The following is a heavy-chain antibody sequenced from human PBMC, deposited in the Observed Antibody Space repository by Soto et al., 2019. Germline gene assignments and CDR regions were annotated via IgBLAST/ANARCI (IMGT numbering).Heavy chain of an antibody. J-gene: IGHJ3*02. CDR2: INPSGGST. CDR3: ARADTSTMIVVLALDAFDI. Sequence: ASVKVSCKASGYTFTSYYMHWVRQAPGQGLEWMGIINPSGGSTSYAQKFQGRVTMTRDTSTSTVYMELSSLRSEDTAVYYCARADTSTMIVVLALDAFDIWGQGTMVTVSS. CDR1: GYTFTSYY. D-gene: IGHD3-22*01. V-gene: IGHV1-46*01.